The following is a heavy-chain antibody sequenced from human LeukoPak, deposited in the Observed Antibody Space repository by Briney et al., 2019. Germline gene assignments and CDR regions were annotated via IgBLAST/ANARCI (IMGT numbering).Heavy chain of an antibody. J-gene: IGHJ4*02. V-gene: IGHV1-2*02. CDR1: GYTFIGFY. D-gene: IGHD3-22*01. CDR3: ARDPLYSSGPISHDF. CDR2: INSNSGVP. Sequence: ASVKVSCKASGYTFIGFYIHWVRQAPGQGLGGWGWINSNSGVPNYAQKFQGRVTMTRDTSISTAYIQLSSLRSDDTAVYYCARDPLYSSGPISHDFWGQGTLVTVSS.